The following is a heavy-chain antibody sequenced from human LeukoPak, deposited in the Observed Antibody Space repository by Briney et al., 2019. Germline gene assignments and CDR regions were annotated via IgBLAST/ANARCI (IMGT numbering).Heavy chain of an antibody. V-gene: IGHV4-31*03. J-gene: IGHJ6*03. CDR1: VGSISSGGYY. D-gene: IGHD3-3*01. CDR3: ARAAEIYDFWSGYGTGYYYYMDV. Sequence: PSQTLSLTGTVSVGSISSGGYYWSWIRQHPGKGLEWIGYIYYSGSTYYNPSLKSRVTISVDTSKNQFSLKLSSVTAADTAVYYCARAAEIYDFWSGYGTGYYYYMDVWGKGTTVTVSS. CDR2: IYYSGST.